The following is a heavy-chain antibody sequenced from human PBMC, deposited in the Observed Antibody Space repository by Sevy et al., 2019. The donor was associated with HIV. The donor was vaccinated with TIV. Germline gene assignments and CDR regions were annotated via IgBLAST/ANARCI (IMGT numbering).Heavy chain of an antibody. J-gene: IGHJ4*02. V-gene: IGHV4-38-2*02. CDR3: ARVSGGNADY. CDR2: IFHSGRT. Sequence: SETLSLTCSVSNSSISSGYFWAWIRQPPGKGLEWIGSIFHSGRTYYNPSLKSRVTISVDTSKNQFSLRLTSVTAADTAVYYCARVSGGNADYWGQRTLVTVSS. D-gene: IGHD2-15*01. CDR1: NSSISSGYF.